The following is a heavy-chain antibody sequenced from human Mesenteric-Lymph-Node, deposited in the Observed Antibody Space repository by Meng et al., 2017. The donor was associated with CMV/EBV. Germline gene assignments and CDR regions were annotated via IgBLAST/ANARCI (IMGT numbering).Heavy chain of an antibody. V-gene: IGHV3-23*01. Sequence: GFTFNNHAMTWVRQAPGKGLEWVASITNSGGDKKSADSVKGRFIISRDNSKNTLYLQMNSVRAEDAAIYYCAKGKSYCISTSCAKFDSWGRGTLVPSPQ. CDR3: AKGKSYCISTSCAKFDS. J-gene: IGHJ5*01. CDR1: GFTFNNHA. CDR2: ITNSGGDK. D-gene: IGHD2-2*01.